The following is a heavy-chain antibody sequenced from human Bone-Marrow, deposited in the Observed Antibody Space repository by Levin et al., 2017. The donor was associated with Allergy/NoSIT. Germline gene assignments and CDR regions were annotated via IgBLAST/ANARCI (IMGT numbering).Heavy chain of an antibody. J-gene: IGHJ6*03. V-gene: IGHV4-61*01. D-gene: IGHD5-18*01. CDR1: GASVSSDSHY. CDR3: ANTANWYYYYMDV. Sequence: PSETLSLTCTVSGASVSSDSHYWSWIRQPPGKGLEWIGYIYNRGSTNYNPSLKSRVTISLDTSKNQFSLKVSSVTAADTAVYYCANTANWYYYYMDVWGKGTTVAVSS. CDR2: IYNRGST.